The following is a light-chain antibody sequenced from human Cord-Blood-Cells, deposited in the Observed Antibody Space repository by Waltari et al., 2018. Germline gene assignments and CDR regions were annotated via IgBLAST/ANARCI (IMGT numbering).Light chain of an antibody. CDR1: QSISSY. CDR2: AAS. Sequence: DIQMTQSPSSLSASVGDRVTISCRASQSISSYLNWYQQKPGKAPQLLIYAASSLPSGVPSRFSGSGSGTDFTLTISSLQSEDFATYYCQQYYSTPYTFGPGTKLEIK. J-gene: IGKJ3*01. CDR3: QQYYSTPYT. V-gene: IGKV1-39*01.